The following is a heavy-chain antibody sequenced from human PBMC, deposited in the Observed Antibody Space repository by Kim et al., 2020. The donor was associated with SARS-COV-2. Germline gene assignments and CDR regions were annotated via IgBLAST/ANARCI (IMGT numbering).Heavy chain of an antibody. CDR2: ISYDGSNK. D-gene: IGHD2-15*01. CDR1: GFTFSSYA. CDR3: ARVANLCSGGSCYTYYYYGMDV. Sequence: GGSLRLSCAASGFTFSSYAMHWVRQAPGKGLEWVAVISYDGSNKYYADSVKGRFTISRDNSKNTLYLQMNSLRAEDTAVYYCARVANLCSGGSCYTYYYYGMDVWGQGTTVTVSS. J-gene: IGHJ6*02. V-gene: IGHV3-30-3*01.